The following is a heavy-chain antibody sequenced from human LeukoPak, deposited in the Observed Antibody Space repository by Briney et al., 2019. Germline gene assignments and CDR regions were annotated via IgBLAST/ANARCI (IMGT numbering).Heavy chain of an antibody. Sequence: GASVKVSCKASGYTFTTYYIHWVRQAPGQGLEWMGVINPSGGGTSYAPKFRDRVTMTRDTSTTTVYMELSSLRSEDTAMYYCARGGVLVTRPSDFWGHGTLVTVSS. J-gene: IGHJ4*01. CDR2: INPSGGGT. D-gene: IGHD4-17*01. CDR1: GYTFTTYY. CDR3: ARGGVLVTRPSDF. V-gene: IGHV1-46*01.